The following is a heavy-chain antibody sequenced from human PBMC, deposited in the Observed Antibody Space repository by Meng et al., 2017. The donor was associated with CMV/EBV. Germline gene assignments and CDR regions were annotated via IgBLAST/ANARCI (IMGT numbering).Heavy chain of an antibody. Sequence: FSGYGMHWVRQAPGKGLEWVAVISYDGSNKYYADSVKGRFTISRDNSKNTLYLQMNSLRAEDTAVYYCAKESEYSGYDYLGDYYFDYWGQGTLVTVSS. CDR1: FSGYG. D-gene: IGHD5-12*01. J-gene: IGHJ4*02. CDR2: ISYDGSNK. V-gene: IGHV3-30*18. CDR3: AKESEYSGYDYLGDYYFDY.